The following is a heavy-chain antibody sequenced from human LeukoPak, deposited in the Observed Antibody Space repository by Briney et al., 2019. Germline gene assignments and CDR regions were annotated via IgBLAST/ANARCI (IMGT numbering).Heavy chain of an antibody. V-gene: IGHV4-61*05. CDR3: ARGTTVITKGVNYFDH. CDR2: IYYSGST. J-gene: IGHJ4*02. D-gene: IGHD4-17*01. Sequence: SETLSLTCTVSGGSISSSYTTYYWGWIRQPPGKGLEWIGYIYYSGSTNYNPSLKSRVTISVDTSKNQFSLKLSSVTAADTAVYYCARGTTVITKGVNYFDHWGQGTLVTVSS. CDR1: GGSISSSYTTYY.